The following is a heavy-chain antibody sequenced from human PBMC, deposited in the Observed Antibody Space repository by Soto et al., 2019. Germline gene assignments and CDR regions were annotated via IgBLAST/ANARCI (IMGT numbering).Heavy chain of an antibody. CDR3: AREGVAPYYYYGMDI. CDR1: GYTFTRSG. V-gene: IGHV1-18*01. D-gene: IGHD5-12*01. J-gene: IGHJ6*02. Sequence: QVQLVQSGAEVKKPGASVKVSCKASGYTFTRSGISWARQAPGQGPEWMGWISSYNGDTNYAQTFQGRVTMTTDTPTSTAYMELRSMRSDDTAVYYCAREGVAPYYYYGMDIWGQGTPVTVSS. CDR2: ISSYNGDT.